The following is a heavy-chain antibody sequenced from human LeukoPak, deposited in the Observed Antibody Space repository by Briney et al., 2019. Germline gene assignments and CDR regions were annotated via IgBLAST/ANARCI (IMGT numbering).Heavy chain of an antibody. V-gene: IGHV5-51*01. CDR3: ARPGSSSWYSSLGAFDI. J-gene: IGHJ3*02. CDR1: GYSFTSYW. CDR2: IYPGDSDT. D-gene: IGHD6-13*01. Sequence: GESLKISCKGSGYSFTSYWIGWVRQIPGKGLEWMGIIYPGDSDTRYSPSFQGKVTISADKSISTAYLQWSSLKASDTAMYYCARPGSSSWYSSLGAFDIWGQGTMVTVSS.